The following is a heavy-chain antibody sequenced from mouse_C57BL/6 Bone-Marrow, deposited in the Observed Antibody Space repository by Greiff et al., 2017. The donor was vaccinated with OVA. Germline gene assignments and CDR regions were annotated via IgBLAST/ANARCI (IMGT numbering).Heavy chain of an antibody. CDR2: INPNYGTT. J-gene: IGHJ3*01. D-gene: IGHD2-12*01. V-gene: IGHV1-39*01. CDR1: GYSFTDYN. Sequence: VHVKQSGPELVKPGASVKISCKASGYSFTDYNMNWVKQSNGKSLEWIGVINPNYGTTSYNQKFKGKATLTVDQSSSTAYMQLNSLTSEDSAVYYCARSGYHSPPFAYWGQGTLVTVSA. CDR3: ARSGYHSPPFAY.